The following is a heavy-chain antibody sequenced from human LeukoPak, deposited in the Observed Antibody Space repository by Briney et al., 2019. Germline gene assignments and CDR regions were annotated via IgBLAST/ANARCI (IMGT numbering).Heavy chain of an antibody. Sequence: GGSLRLSCAASGFTFSSYSMNWVRQAPGKGLEWVSSISSSSSYIYYADSVKGRFTISRDNAKNTLYLQMNSLRAEDTAVYYCARPEYSSGWTQFDYWGQGTLVTVSS. CDR2: ISSSSSYI. CDR1: GFTFSSYS. D-gene: IGHD6-19*01. CDR3: ARPEYSSGWTQFDY. V-gene: IGHV3-21*01. J-gene: IGHJ4*02.